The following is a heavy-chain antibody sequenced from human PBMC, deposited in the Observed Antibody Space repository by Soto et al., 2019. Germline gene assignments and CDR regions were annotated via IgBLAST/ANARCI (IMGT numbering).Heavy chain of an antibody. CDR1: GVSITGSY. CDR2: IYHSGTT. Sequence: SETMSLTCTVSGVSITGSYWSWIRQTPGKTLEWIGYIYHSGTTTYNPSLKSRVSISVDTSKNQFSLRLTSVIAADTAVYYCAREMPYGVGSRDGCDYWGQGIRVTVSS. J-gene: IGHJ4*02. D-gene: IGHD1-26*01. CDR3: AREMPYGVGSRDGCDY. V-gene: IGHV4-59*01.